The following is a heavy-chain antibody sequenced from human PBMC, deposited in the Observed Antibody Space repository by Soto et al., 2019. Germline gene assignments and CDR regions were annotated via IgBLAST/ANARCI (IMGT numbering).Heavy chain of an antibody. CDR1: GYTFTSYD. J-gene: IGHJ6*03. CDR2: MNPNSGNT. Sequence: GASVKVSCKASGYTFTSYDINWVRQATGQGLEWMGWMNPNSGNTGYAQKFQGRVTMTRNTSISTAYMELSSLRSEDTAVYYCARGSILTGYYTVLYYYYDMDVRGKGTTVTLSS. CDR3: ARGSILTGYYTVLYYYYDMDV. D-gene: IGHD3-9*01. V-gene: IGHV1-8*01.